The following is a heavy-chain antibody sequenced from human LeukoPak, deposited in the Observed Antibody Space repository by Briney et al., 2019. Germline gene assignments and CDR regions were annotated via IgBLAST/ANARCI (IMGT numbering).Heavy chain of an antibody. CDR1: GGSISSYY. D-gene: IGHD3-10*01. CDR3: ARWVIGNWFDP. CDR2: IYCSGST. J-gene: IGHJ5*02. Sequence: PSETLSLTCTVSGGSISSYYWSWIRQPPGKGLEWIGYIYCSGSTNYNPSLKSRVTISVDTSKNQFSLKLSSVTAADTAVYYCARWVIGNWFDPWGQGTLVTVSS. V-gene: IGHV4-59*01.